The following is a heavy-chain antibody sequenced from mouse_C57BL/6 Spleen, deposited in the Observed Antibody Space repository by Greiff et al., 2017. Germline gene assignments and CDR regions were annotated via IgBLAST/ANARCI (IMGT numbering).Heavy chain of an antibody. CDR2: IYPSDSET. V-gene: IGHV1-61*01. D-gene: IGHD4-1*01. CDR1: GYTFTSYW. J-gene: IGHJ2*01. Sequence: QVQLQQPGAELVRPGSSVKLSCKASGYTFTSYWMDWVKQRPGQGLEWIGNIYPSDSETHYNQKFKDKATLTVEKSSSTAYMQLSSLTSEDSAVYYCATGMGRSGYWGKGTTLTVSS. CDR3: ATGMGRSGY.